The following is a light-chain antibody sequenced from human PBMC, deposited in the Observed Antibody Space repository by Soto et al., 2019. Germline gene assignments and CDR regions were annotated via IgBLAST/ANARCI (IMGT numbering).Light chain of an antibody. CDR2: GAS. Sequence: EILRTQSPGTLSVSPGERATLFCRASQSVSSNLAWYQQKLGQAPRLLIYGASTRATVIPARFSGSGSGTEFTLTISSLQSEDFAIYYCQQYKNWWTFGQGTKLEIK. J-gene: IGKJ1*01. V-gene: IGKV3-15*01. CDR1: QSVSSN. CDR3: QQYKNWWT.